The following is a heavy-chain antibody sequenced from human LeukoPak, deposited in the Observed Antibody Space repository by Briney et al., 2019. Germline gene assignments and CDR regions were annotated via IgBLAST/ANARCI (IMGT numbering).Heavy chain of an antibody. Sequence: TSETLSLTCTVSGGSISSYYWSWIRQPPGKGLEWIGYIYYSGSTNYNPSLKSRVTISVDTSKNQFSLKLSSVTAADTAVYYCARGAYCGGDCYSPVYFDYWGQGTLVTVSS. CDR3: ARGAYCGGDCYSPVYFDY. V-gene: IGHV4-59*08. CDR2: IYYSGST. D-gene: IGHD2-21*02. CDR1: GGSISSYY. J-gene: IGHJ4*02.